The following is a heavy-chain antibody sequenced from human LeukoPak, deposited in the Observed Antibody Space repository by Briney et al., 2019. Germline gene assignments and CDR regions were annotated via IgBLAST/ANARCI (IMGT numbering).Heavy chain of an antibody. CDR3: ARLDGYHQSSGYHPRYFDY. CDR2: TYRGSDT. V-gene: IGHV5-51*01. J-gene: IGHJ4*02. D-gene: IGHD3-22*01. CDR1: GYTFGNYW. Sequence: GESLKISCTASGYTFGNYWIGWVRQMPGKGLEWMAITYRGSDTRYSPPFQGPVTISVDITTAYLQWRSLKASDTAMYYCARLDGYHQSSGYHPRYFDYWGQGTLVTVSS.